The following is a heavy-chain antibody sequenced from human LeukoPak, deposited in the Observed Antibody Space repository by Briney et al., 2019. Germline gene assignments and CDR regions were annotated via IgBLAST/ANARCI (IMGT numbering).Heavy chain of an antibody. CDR1: GFTFSSYE. Sequence: GGSLRLSCVASGFTFSSYEMNWVRQAPGKGLEWVSYISSGGSSITYADSVKGRFTISRDNSKNTLYLQMNSLRAEDTAVYYCAKKARYGDYYFDYWGQGTLVTVSS. CDR2: ISSGGSSI. CDR3: AKKARYGDYYFDY. J-gene: IGHJ4*02. V-gene: IGHV3-48*03. D-gene: IGHD4-17*01.